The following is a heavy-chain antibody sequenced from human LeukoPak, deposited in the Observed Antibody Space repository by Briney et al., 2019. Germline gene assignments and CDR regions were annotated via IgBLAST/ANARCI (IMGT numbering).Heavy chain of an antibody. Sequence: SVKVSCKASGGTFSSYAISWVRQAPGQGLEWMGGITPIFGTANYAQKFQGRVTITADESTSTAYMELSSLRSEDTAVYYCARGDIVVVPAASIYYYYYMDVWGKGTTVTVSS. CDR2: ITPIFGTA. J-gene: IGHJ6*03. CDR3: ARGDIVVVPAASIYYYYYMDV. D-gene: IGHD2-2*01. CDR1: GGTFSSYA. V-gene: IGHV1-69*01.